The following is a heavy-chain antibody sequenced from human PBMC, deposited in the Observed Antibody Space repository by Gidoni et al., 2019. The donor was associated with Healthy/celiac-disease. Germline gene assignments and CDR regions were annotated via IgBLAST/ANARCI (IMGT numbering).Heavy chain of an antibody. CDR2: INPSGGST. CDR3: ARVRGRTGTTKGGLSPVHQPENAFDI. CDR1: GYTFTSYY. D-gene: IGHD1-1*01. Sequence: QVQLVQSGAAVKKPGASVKVSCKASGYTFTSYYMHWVRQAPGQGLAWMGIINPSGGSTSYGKKVQGRVTRTRDTARSTVYMELSSLRSEDTAVYYWARVRGRTGTTKGGLSPVHQPENAFDIWGQGTMVTVSS. J-gene: IGHJ3*02. V-gene: IGHV1-46*01.